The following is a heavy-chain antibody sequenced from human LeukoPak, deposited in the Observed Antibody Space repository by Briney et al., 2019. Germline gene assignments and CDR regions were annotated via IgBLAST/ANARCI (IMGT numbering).Heavy chain of an antibody. Sequence: PSETLSLTCTISGDSMSGYSWSWLRQPAGKELEWIGRIYASYFTEYNLSLDGRVTMSIDTSKNQFSLMLDSVTAADTAIYYCARVHIVTGTYFDSWGQGALVTVSS. CDR2: IYASYFT. CDR3: ARVHIVTGTYFDS. J-gene: IGHJ4*02. D-gene: IGHD3-10*01. V-gene: IGHV4-4*07. CDR1: GDSMSGYS.